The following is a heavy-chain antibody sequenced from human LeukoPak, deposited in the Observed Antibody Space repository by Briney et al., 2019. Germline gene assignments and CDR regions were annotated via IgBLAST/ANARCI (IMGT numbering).Heavy chain of an antibody. V-gene: IGHV4-38-2*02. J-gene: IGHJ4*02. Sequence: SETLSLTCTVSGYSISSGYYWGWIRQPPGKGLEWIGEINHSGSTNYNPSLKSRVTISVDTSKNQFSLKLSSVTAADTAVYYCARHPYYYDGRFDYWGQGTLVTVSS. CDR3: ARHPYYYDGRFDY. D-gene: IGHD3-22*01. CDR1: GYSISSGYY. CDR2: INHSGST.